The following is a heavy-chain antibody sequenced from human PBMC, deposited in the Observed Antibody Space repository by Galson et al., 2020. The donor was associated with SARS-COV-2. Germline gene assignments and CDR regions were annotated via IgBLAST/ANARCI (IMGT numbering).Heavy chain of an antibody. V-gene: IGHV1-46*01. CDR2: INPSGGGT. CDR3: ARDSQGGNAYNYLLV. J-gene: IGHJ4*02. Sequence: ASVKVSCKASGYTFTSYYIHWLRQAPGQGLEWMGFINPSGGGTTYAQTFQGRVTMTRNTSTSTVYMEVRSLRSEATDVYYGARDSQGGNAYNYLLVWGQGTLVTVSS. D-gene: IGHD3-16*01. CDR1: GYTFTSYY.